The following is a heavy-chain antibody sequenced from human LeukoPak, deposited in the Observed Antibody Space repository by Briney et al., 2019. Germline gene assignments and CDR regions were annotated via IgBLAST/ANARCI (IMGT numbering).Heavy chain of an antibody. CDR2: LYHSDSV. J-gene: IGHJ6*03. D-gene: IGHD1-14*01. V-gene: IGHV4-38-2*02. CDR3: ARHHDSYYYYYIDV. Sequence: SETLSLTCTVSGYSISNGYYWVWIRQPPGKGLEWIGSLYHSDSVYYNTALKSRVSMSVDTSKNQFSLKLSFVTAADTAVYYCARHHDSYYYYYIDVWGSGTTVAVSS. CDR1: GYSISNGYY.